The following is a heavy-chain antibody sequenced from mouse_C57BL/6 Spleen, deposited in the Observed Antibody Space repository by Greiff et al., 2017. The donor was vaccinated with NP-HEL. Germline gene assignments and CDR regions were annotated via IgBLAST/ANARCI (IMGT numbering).Heavy chain of an antibody. V-gene: IGHV3-1*01. J-gene: IGHJ2*01. Sequence: EVHLVESGPGMVKPSQSLSLTCTVTGYSITSGYDWHWIRHFPGNKLEWMGYISYSGSTNYNPSLKSRISITHDTSKNHFFLKLNSVTTEDTATYYCARGITTVGYFDYWGQGTTLTVSS. CDR2: ISYSGST. CDR1: GYSITSGYD. CDR3: ARGITTVGYFDY. D-gene: IGHD1-1*01.